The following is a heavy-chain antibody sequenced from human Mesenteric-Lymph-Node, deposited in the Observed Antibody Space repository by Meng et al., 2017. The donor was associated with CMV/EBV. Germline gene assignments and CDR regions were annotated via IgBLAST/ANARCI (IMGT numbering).Heavy chain of an antibody. CDR1: GGSISSSNW. J-gene: IGHJ4*02. CDR2: IYHSGST. CDR3: TPGIAATDTGY. D-gene: IGHD6-13*01. V-gene: IGHV4-4*02. Sequence: GSLRLSCAVSGGSISSSNWWSWVRQPPGKGLEWIGEIYHSGSTNYSPSLKSRVTISVDKSKNQFSLKLTSVTAADTAVYYCTPGIAATDTGYWGQGTLVTVSS.